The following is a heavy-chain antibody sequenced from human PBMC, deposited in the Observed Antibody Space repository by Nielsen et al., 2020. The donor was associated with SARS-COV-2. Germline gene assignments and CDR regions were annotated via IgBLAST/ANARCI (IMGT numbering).Heavy chain of an antibody. J-gene: IGHJ6*02. CDR3: ARDRRDLVPDYYLDQSFYGLDV. D-gene: IGHD3-9*01. CDR2: IYYSGST. Sequence: SETLSLTCAVYGGSISSYYWSWIRQPPGKGLEWIGYIYYSGSTSYNPSLKSRVTISLDTTKNQFSLKVTSVTAADTAVYYCARDRRDLVPDYYLDQSFYGLDVWGQGTTVTVSS. V-gene: IGHV4-59*01. CDR1: GGSISSYY.